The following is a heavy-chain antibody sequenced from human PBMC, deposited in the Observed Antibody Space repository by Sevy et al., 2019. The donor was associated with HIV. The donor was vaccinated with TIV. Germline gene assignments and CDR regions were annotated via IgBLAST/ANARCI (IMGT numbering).Heavy chain of an antibody. CDR1: GFTFSNYA. D-gene: IGHD2-2*01. J-gene: IGHJ4*02. CDR2: FSFGCGKI. Sequence: GGSLRLSCAASGFTFSNYAMSWVRKAPGKGLEWVSVFSFGCGKINYADSVKGRFTISRVNSKNTLYLQMNSLRAEDTALYYCAREGCSKPHDYWGQGTLVTVSS. CDR3: AREGCSKPHDY. V-gene: IGHV3-23*01.